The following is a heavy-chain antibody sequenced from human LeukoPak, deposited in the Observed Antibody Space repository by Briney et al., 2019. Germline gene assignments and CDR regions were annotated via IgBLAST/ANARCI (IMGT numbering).Heavy chain of an antibody. D-gene: IGHD3-22*01. CDR2: INHSGST. CDR3: ASVYYYDSSGYYHNWFDP. J-gene: IGHJ5*02. CDR1: GRSFSGYY. V-gene: IGHV4-34*01. Sequence: PSETLSLTCTVYGRSFSGYYWSWIRQPPGKGLEWIGEINHSGSTNYNPSLKSRVTISVDTSENQFSLKLSSVTAADTAVYYCASVYYYDSSGYYHNWFDPWGQGTLVTVSS.